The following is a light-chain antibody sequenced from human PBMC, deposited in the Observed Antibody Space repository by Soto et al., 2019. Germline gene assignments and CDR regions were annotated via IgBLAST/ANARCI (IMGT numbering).Light chain of an antibody. CDR1: QGVSAY. CDR2: AAS. Sequence: DIQMNPSPSSLSASVGDRVTITCRASQGVSAYLLWYQQRQGPAPKLLIYAASNLLSGVPSRFSGSGPGANFTLSISSLQPEDVATPYCQQSYKAPRTFGPGKKLETK. J-gene: IGKJ2*02. CDR3: QQSYKAPRT. V-gene: IGKV1-39*01.